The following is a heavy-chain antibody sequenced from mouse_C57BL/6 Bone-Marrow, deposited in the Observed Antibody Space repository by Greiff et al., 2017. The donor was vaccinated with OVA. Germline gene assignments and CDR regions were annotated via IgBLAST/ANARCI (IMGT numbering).Heavy chain of an antibody. D-gene: IGHD2-4*01. V-gene: IGHV1-49*01. CDR2: FTMYSDAT. CDR1: YFSFMASA. CDR3: ARGGDYDGMGWDAMDD. J-gene: IGHJ4*01. Sequence: LVESGAELVRPGSSVKLSCKDSYFSFMASAMHWVKQRPGHGLEWIGSFTMYSDATEYSENFKGKATLTANTTSSTAYMELSSLTSEDSAVYYCARGGDYDGMGWDAMDDWGQGTSVTVSS.